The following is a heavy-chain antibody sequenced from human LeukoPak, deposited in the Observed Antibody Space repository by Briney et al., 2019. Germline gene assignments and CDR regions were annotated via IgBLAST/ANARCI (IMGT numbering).Heavy chain of an antibody. CDR2: IYYTGST. V-gene: IGHV4-59*12. D-gene: IGHD5-24*01. CDR3: ARVPRDGYNSAFFDY. Sequence: PSETLSLTCSVSGGSIISYYWSWIRQPPGKGLEWIGYIYYTGSTNSNPSLKSRVTISVDTSKNQFSLKLSSATAADTAVYYCARVPRDGYNSAFFDYWGQGTLVTVSS. J-gene: IGHJ4*02. CDR1: GGSIISYY.